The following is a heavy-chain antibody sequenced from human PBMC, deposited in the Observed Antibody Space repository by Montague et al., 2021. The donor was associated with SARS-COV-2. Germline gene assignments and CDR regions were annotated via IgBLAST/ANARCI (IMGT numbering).Heavy chain of an antibody. CDR2: INHSGST. CDR1: GASFSGYY. V-gene: IGHV4-34*01. Sequence: SETLSLTCAVYGASFSGYYWSWIRQHPGKGLEWIGEINHSGSTNXXPSLKGRVTISVDTSKNQFSLKLSSVTAADTAVYYCAIPMVRGFSRAFDIWGQGTMVTVSS. J-gene: IGHJ3*02. D-gene: IGHD3-10*01. CDR3: AIPMVRGFSRAFDI.